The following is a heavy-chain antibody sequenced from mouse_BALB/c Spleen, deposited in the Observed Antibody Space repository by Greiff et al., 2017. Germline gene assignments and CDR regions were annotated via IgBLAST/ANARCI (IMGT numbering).Heavy chain of an antibody. CDR2: ISSGGST. CDR1: GFTFSSYA. CDR3: ARGGDYYCYDVKAWFAY. Sequence: EVMLVESGGGLVKPGGSLKLSCAASGFTFSSYAMSWVRQTPEKRLEWVASISSGGSTYYPDSVKGRFTISRDNARNILYLQMSSLRSEDTAMYYCARGGDYYCYDVKAWFAYWGPGALGTGSA. J-gene: IGHJ3*01. V-gene: IGHV5-6-5*01. D-gene: IGHD2-2*01.